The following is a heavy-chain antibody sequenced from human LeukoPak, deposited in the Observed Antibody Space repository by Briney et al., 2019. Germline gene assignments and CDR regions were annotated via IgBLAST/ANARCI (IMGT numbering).Heavy chain of an antibody. CDR1: GGSISSGDYY. CDR3: ARDEKFGDPDAFDI. CDR2: IYYSGST. D-gene: IGHD3-16*01. Sequence: SQTLSLTCTVSGGSISSGDYYWSWIRRPPGKGLEWIGYIYYSGSTYYNPSLKSRVTISVDTSKNQFFLKLSSVTAADTDVYYCARDEKFGDPDAFDIWGQGTMVTVSS. V-gene: IGHV4-30-4*08. J-gene: IGHJ3*02.